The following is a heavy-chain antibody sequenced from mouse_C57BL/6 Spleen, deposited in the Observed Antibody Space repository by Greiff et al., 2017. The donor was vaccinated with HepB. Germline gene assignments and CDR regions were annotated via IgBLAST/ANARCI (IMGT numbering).Heavy chain of an antibody. D-gene: IGHD1-1*01. CDR2: IGPGSGST. J-gene: IGHJ2*01. CDR1: GYTFTDYY. CDR3: AIITTVVGLDY. V-gene: IGHV1-77*01. Sequence: QVHVKQSGAELVKPGASVKISCKASGYTFTDYYINWVKQRPGQGLEWIGKIGPGSGSTYYNEKFKGKATLTADKSSSTAYMQLSSLTSEDSAVYFCAIITTVVGLDYWGQGTTLTVSS.